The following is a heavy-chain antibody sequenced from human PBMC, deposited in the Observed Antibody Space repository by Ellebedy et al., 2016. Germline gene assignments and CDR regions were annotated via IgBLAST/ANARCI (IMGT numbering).Heavy chain of an antibody. CDR1: GGSFSGYY. V-gene: IGHV4-34*01. CDR3: ARGVLGVRVVISRNPYYYYMDV. CDR2: INHSGST. Sequence: SETLSLXXAVYGGSFSGYYWSWIRQPPGKGLEWIGEINHSGSTNYNPSLKSRVTISVDTSKNQFSLKLSSVTAADTAVYYCARGVLGVRVVISRNPYYYYMDVWGKGTTVTVSS. J-gene: IGHJ6*03. D-gene: IGHD3-3*01.